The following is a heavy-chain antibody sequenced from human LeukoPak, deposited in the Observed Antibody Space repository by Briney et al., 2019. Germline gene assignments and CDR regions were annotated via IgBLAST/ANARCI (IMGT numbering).Heavy chain of an antibody. CDR2: IIPILGIA. CDR1: GGTFSSYA. J-gene: IGHJ4*02. D-gene: IGHD3-3*01. V-gene: IGHV1-69*04. CDR3: ARQEITIFGVVIYRGNFDY. Sequence: ASVKVSCKASGGTFSSYAISWVRQAPGQGLEWMGRIIPILGIANYAQKFQGRVTITADKSTSTAYMELSSLRSEDTAVYYCARQEITIFGVVIYRGNFDYWGQGTLVTVSS.